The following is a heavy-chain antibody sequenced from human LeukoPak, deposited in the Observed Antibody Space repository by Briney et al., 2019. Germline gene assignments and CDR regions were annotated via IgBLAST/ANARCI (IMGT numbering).Heavy chain of an antibody. CDR1: GGTFSSYT. D-gene: IGHD1-1*01. CDR2: IIPILGIA. J-gene: IGHJ6*03. V-gene: IGHV1-69*04. CDR3: AREVQLERRNYYHYMDV. Sequence: SVKVSCKASGGTFSSYTISWVRQDPGQGLEWMGRIIPILGIANYAQKFQGRVTITADKSTSTAYMELSSLRSEDTAVYYCAREVQLERRNYYHYMDVWGKGTTVTVSS.